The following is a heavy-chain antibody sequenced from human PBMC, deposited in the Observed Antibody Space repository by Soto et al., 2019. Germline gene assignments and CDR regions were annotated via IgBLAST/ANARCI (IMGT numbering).Heavy chain of an antibody. D-gene: IGHD6-25*01. CDR1: GYTFTSYD. Sequence: ASVKVSCKASGYTFTSYDINWVRQATGQGLEWMGWMNPNSGNTGYAQKFQGRVTMTRNTSISTAYMELSSLRSEDTAVYYCARVSIRLKRPYWFASWGQGSLVTVSS. CDR2: MNPNSGNT. J-gene: IGHJ5*01. V-gene: IGHV1-8*01. CDR3: ARVSIRLKRPYWFAS.